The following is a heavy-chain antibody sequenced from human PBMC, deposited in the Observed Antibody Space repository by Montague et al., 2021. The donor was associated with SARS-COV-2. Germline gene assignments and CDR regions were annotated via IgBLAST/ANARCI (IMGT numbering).Heavy chain of an antibody. J-gene: IGHJ4*02. CDR1: GDSVVELRLR. V-gene: IGHV6-1*01. CDR3: VRYSGWFYFDF. Sequence: CAISGDSVVELRLRSEEHTPELQSRLDWVGRPYYEKKKYSDYAPSVRGRLTVNPDASKNEFSLEVNYVTPEDTAVYYCVRYSGWFYFDFWGQGTLVTVSS. D-gene: IGHD6-19*01. CDR2: PYYEKKKYS.